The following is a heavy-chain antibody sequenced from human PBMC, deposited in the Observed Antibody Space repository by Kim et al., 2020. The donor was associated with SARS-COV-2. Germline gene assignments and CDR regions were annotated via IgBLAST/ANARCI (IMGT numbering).Heavy chain of an antibody. CDR2: IYYSGNT. CDR1: GGSISGYY. V-gene: IGHV4-59*01. D-gene: IGHD3-3*01. Sequence: SETLSLTCTVSGGSISGYYWSWIRQPPGKGLEWIGYIYYSGNTNYNPSLKSRVTVSVDTSKNQFSLKLSSVTAADTAVYYCARGSGYYIYWGQGTLVTASS. J-gene: IGHJ4*02. CDR3: ARGSGYYIY.